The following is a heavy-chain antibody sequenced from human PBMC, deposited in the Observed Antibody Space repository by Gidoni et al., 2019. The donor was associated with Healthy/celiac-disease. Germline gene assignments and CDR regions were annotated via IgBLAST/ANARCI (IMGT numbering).Heavy chain of an antibody. CDR3: AKSITPSNGPWADFDY. CDR1: GFTFSSYA. CDR2: ISGSGGST. D-gene: IGHD4-4*01. V-gene: IGHV3-23*01. J-gene: IGHJ4*02. Sequence: EVQLLESGGGLVQPGGSLRLSCAASGFTFSSYAMSWVRQAPGKGLEWVSAISGSGGSTYYADSVKGRFTISRDNSKNTLYLQMNSLRAEDTAVYYCAKSITPSNGPWADFDYWGQGTLVTVSP.